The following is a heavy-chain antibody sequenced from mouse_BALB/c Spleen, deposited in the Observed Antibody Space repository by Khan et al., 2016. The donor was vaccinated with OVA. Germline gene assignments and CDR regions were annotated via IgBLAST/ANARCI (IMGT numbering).Heavy chain of an antibody. CDR2: INPSIGDT. V-gene: IGHV1-7*01. J-gene: IGHJ2*01. Sequence: QVQLKQSGAELAKPGASVKMSCKASGYSFINYWILWVKQRLGQGLEWIGYINPSIGDTENNQNFKDKATLTPDKSSRPSYLQLSSLTSEDTANYYSARKGHRWDFDYWGQGTTLTVSS. CDR3: ARKGHRWDFDY. CDR1: GYSFINYW. D-gene: IGHD1-1*02.